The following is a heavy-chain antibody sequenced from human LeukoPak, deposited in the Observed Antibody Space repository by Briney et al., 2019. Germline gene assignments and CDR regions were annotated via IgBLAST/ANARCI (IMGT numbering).Heavy chain of an antibody. CDR3: ARGRWYFDY. J-gene: IGHJ4*02. CDR2: INPNSGGT. Sequence: ASVKVSCKASVYTFTGYYMHWVRQAPRQGHEWMGWINPNSGGTNYAQKFQGRVTMTRDTSISTAYMELSRVRSDDAAVYYCARGRWYFDYWGQGTLVTVSS. CDR1: VYTFTGYY. V-gene: IGHV1-2*02. D-gene: IGHD3-3*01.